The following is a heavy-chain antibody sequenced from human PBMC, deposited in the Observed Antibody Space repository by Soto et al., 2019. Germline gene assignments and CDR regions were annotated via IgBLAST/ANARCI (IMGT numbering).Heavy chain of an antibody. V-gene: IGHV4-34*01. CDR3: ARGSVLAMVRGVIIPYYFDY. Sequence: SETLSLTCAVYGGSFSGYYWSWIRQPPGKGLEWIGEINHSGSTNYNPSLKSRVTISVDTSKNQFSLKLSSVTAADTAVYYCARGSVLAMVRGVIIPYYFDYWGQGTLVTVSS. CDR1: GGSFSGYY. J-gene: IGHJ4*02. CDR2: INHSGST. D-gene: IGHD3-10*01.